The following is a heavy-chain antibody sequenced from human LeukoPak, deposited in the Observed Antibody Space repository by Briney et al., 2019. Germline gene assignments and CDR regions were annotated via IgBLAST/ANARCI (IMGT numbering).Heavy chain of an antibody. CDR2: IKSKTDGGTT. CDR3: ARNGAVGTTNYFYMDV. J-gene: IGHJ6*03. Sequence: GGSLRLSCAASGFTFSNAWMSWVRQAPGKGLEWVGRIKSKTDGGTTDYAAPVKGRFTISRDNSKNTLYLQMGSLRPEDMAIYFCARNGAVGTTNYFYMDVWGKGTTVTISS. D-gene: IGHD1-26*01. CDR1: GFTFSNAW. V-gene: IGHV3-15*01.